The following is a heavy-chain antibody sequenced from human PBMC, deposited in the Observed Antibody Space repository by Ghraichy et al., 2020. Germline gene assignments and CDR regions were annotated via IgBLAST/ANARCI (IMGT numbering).Heavy chain of an antibody. Sequence: LSLTCAASGFTFSGSAMHWVRQASGKGLEWVGRIRSEANSYATAYAASVKGRFIIYRDYSKNTAYLQMNSLKTEDTAVYYCTRGYCTGGVCCTFDYWGQGTLVTVSS. J-gene: IGHJ4*02. CDR2: IRSEANSYAT. V-gene: IGHV3-73*01. CDR3: TRGYCTGGVCCTFDY. CDR1: GFTFSGSA. D-gene: IGHD2-8*02.